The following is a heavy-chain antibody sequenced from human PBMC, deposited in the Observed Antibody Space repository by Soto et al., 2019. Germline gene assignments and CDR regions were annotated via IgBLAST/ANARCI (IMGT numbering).Heavy chain of an antibody. J-gene: IGHJ5*02. CDR2: IYYSGST. D-gene: IGHD4-4*01. Sequence: SETLSLTCTVSGGSISSYYWSWIRQPPGKGLEWIGYIYYSGSTNYNPSLKSRVTISVDTSKNQFSLKLSYVTAADTAVYYCARHPRLRHRLQISPPSNWFDPWGQGTLVTVSS. V-gene: IGHV4-59*08. CDR3: ARHPRLRHRLQISPPSNWFDP. CDR1: GGSISSYY.